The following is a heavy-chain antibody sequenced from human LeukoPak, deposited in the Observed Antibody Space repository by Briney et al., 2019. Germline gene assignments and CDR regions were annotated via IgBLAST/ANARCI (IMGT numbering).Heavy chain of an antibody. J-gene: IGHJ4*02. V-gene: IGHV4-61*01. CDR1: GCSISSRSYY. CDR2: IYYSAST. D-gene: IGHD6-6*01. CDR3: ARGEQLVGFDY. Sequence: SETLSLTCTVSGCSISSRSYYWSWIRQPPGQGLEWIVYIYYSASTNYNHSLKSKVTISVDTSKNQFSLKMSSVTAADTAVYYCARGEQLVGFDYWGQGTLVTVSS.